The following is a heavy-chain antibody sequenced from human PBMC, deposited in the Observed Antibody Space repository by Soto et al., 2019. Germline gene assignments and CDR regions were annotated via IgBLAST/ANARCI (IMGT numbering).Heavy chain of an antibody. J-gene: IGHJ3*02. CDR2: IYYSGST. V-gene: IGHV4-30-4*01. CDR1: GDSISSDDYY. Sequence: TLSLTCTVSGDSISSDDYYWSWIRQPPGKGLEWIGYIYYSGSTYYNPSLKSRLTISLDTSKNQFSLKLSSVTAADTAVYYCARDSTYYFDSSGSAVRAFDIWGQGTMVTVSS. CDR3: ARDSTYYFDSSGSAVRAFDI. D-gene: IGHD3-22*01.